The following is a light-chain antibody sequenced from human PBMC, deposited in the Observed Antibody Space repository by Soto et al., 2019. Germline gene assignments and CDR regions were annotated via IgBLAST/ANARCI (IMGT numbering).Light chain of an antibody. J-gene: IGKJ1*01. CDR2: KAS. Sequence: DIQMTQSPTTLSGSVGDRVTITCLASQTISSWLAWYQQKPGKAPKLLIYKASTLKSGVPSRFSGSGSGTEFTLTISSLQPDDFATYYCHHYNSYSEAFGQGTKVELK. V-gene: IGKV1-5*03. CDR3: HHYNSYSEA. CDR1: QTISSW.